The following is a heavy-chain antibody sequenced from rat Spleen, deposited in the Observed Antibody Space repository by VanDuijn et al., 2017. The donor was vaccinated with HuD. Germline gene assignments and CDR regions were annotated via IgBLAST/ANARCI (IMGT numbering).Heavy chain of an antibody. V-gene: IGHV5-25*01. CDR2: ISPSGGST. CDR1: GFTFSNYD. D-gene: IGHD1-11*01. Sequence: EVQLVESGGGLVQPGRSKKLSCAASGFTFSNYDMAWVRQAPTKGLEWVASISPSGGSTYYRDSVKGRFTISRDNAKSTLYLQMDSLRSEDTATYYCARRYGGYGYWGQGVMVTVSS. CDR3: ARRYGGYGY. J-gene: IGHJ2*01.